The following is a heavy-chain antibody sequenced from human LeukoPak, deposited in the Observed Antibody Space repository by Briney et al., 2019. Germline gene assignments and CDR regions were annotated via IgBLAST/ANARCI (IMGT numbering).Heavy chain of an antibody. CDR1: GGSFSGYY. D-gene: IGHD3-9*01. V-gene: IGHV4-34*01. CDR3: ARLPYDILTGYPKGFDY. Sequence: SETLSLTCAVYGGSFSGYYWSWIRQPPGKGLEWIGEINHSGSTNYNPSLKSRVTISVDTSKNQFSLKLSSVTAADTAVYYCARLPYDILTGYPKGFDYWGQGTLVTVSS. J-gene: IGHJ4*02. CDR2: INHSGST.